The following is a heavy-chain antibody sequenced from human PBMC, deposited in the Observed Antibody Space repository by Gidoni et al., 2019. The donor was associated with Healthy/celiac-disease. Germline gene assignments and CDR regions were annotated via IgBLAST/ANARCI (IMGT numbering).Heavy chain of an antibody. J-gene: IGHJ4*02. CDR3: ARLRGRFLEWLLPEDY. CDR1: GGSISSSSYY. CDR2: IYYSGRT. Sequence: QLQLQESGPGLVKPSETLSLTCTVPGGSISSSSYYWGWIRQPPGKGREWIGSIYYSGRTYYNPSLKSRVTISVDTSKNQFSLKLSSVTAEDTAVYYCARLRGRFLEWLLPEDYWGQGTLVTVSS. D-gene: IGHD3-3*01. V-gene: IGHV4-39*01.